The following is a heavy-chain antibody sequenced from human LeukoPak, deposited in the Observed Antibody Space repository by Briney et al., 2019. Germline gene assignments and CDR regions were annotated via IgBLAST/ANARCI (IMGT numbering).Heavy chain of an antibody. CDR1: GGTFSSYA. D-gene: IGHD2-21*02. CDR3: ARAAIVVVTAPTDY. V-gene: IGHV1-69*04. J-gene: IGHJ4*02. CDR2: IIPILGIA. Sequence: SVKVSCKASGGTFSSYAISWVRQAPGQGLEWMGRIIPILGIANYAQKFQGRVTITADKSTSTAYMELSSLRSEDTAVYYCARAAIVVVTAPTDYWGQGTLVTVSS.